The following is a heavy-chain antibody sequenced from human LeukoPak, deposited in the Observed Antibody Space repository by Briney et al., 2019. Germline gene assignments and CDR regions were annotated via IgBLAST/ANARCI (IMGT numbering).Heavy chain of an antibody. CDR2: INHSGST. D-gene: IGHD3-22*01. Sequence: SETLSLTCAVYGGSFSGYYWSWIRQPPGKGLEWIGEINHSGSTNYNPSLKSRVTISVDTSKNQFSLKLSSVTAADTAVCYCARGGRRITMIVVVIDPYFDYWGQGTLVTVSS. V-gene: IGHV4-34*01. CDR1: GGSFSGYY. J-gene: IGHJ4*02. CDR3: ARGGRRITMIVVVIDPYFDY.